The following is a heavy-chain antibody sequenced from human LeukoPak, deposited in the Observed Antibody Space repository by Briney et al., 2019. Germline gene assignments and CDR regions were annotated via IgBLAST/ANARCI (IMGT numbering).Heavy chain of an antibody. CDR2: ISWNSGSI. V-gene: IGHV3-9*01. Sequence: GGSLRLSCAASGFTFDDYAMHWVRQAPGKGLEWVSGISWNSGSIGYADSVKGRFTISRDNAKNSLYLQMNSLRAEDTALYYCAKDSTTGTTGAFVIWGQGTMVTVSS. CDR3: AKDSTTGTTGAFVI. D-gene: IGHD1-1*01. J-gene: IGHJ3*02. CDR1: GFTFDDYA.